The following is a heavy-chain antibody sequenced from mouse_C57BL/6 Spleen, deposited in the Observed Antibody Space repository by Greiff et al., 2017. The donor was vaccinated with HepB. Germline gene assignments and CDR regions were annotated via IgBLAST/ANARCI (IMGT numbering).Heavy chain of an antibody. CDR2: IDPSDSYT. Sequence: QVQLKQPGAELVKPGASVKLSCKASGYTFTSYWMQWVKQRPGQGLEWIGEIDPSDSYTNYNQKFKGKATLTVDTSSSTAYMQLSSLTSEDSAVYYCARRTTVGAMDYWGQGTSVTVSS. CDR3: ARRTTVGAMDY. D-gene: IGHD1-1*01. J-gene: IGHJ4*01. V-gene: IGHV1-50*01. CDR1: GYTFTSYW.